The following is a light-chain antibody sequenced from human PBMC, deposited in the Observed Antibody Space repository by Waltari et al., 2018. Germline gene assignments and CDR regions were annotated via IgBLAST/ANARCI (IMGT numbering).Light chain of an antibody. V-gene: IGLV1-44*01. CDR1: RSNIGSNT. J-gene: IGLJ3*02. CDR3: AAWDDSLIGPV. Sequence: QSVLTQSPSTSGTPGPQVTISCPGSRSNIGSNTVNWYQQLPGTAPKLLIYGNNQRPSGVPDRFSGSKSGTSASLAISGLQSEDEADYYCAAWDDSLIGPVFGGGTKLTVL. CDR2: GNN.